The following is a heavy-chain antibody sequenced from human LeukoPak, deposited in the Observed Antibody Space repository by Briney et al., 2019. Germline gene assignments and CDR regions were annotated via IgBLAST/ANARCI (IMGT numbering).Heavy chain of an antibody. CDR3: AGTLYSGYGLGSLGAFDI. J-gene: IGHJ3*02. D-gene: IGHD5-12*01. CDR2: IYSGGTT. V-gene: IGHV3-53*01. Sequence: TSETLSLTCTVPGGSISSGSNYMSWVRQAPGKGLEWVSLIYSGGTTYYADSVKGRITISRDNSKNTLYLQMNRMRVEDTAVYYCAGTLYSGYGLGSLGAFDIWGQGTMVTVSS. CDR1: GGSISSGSNY.